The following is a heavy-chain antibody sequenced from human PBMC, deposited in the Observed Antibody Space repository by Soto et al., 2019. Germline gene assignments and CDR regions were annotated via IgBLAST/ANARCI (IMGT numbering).Heavy chain of an antibody. CDR2: IYHSGST. D-gene: IGHD3-3*01. Sequence: SETLSLTCAVSGYSISSGYYWGWIRQPPGKGLEWIGSIYHSGSTYYNPSLKSRVTISVDTSKNQFSLKLSSVTAADTAVYYCASSIWDFWSGYYTGNWFDPWGHGTLVTVSS. CDR3: ASSIWDFWSGYYTGNWFDP. V-gene: IGHV4-38-2*01. CDR1: GYSISSGYY. J-gene: IGHJ5*02.